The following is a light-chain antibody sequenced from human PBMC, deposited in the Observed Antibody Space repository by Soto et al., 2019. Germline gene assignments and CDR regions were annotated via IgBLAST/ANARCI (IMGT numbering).Light chain of an antibody. CDR3: QSFDSSLSGWL. V-gene: IGLV1-40*01. CDR2: GNS. CDR1: SSNIRAGFD. Sequence: QLVLTQPPSVSGAPGQRVTVSCTGSSSNIRAGFDVHWYQQLPGTAPRLLIYGNSNRPSGVPDRFSGSKSGTSASLAITGLQAEDEADYYCQSFDSSLSGWLFGGGTKLTVL. J-gene: IGLJ3*02.